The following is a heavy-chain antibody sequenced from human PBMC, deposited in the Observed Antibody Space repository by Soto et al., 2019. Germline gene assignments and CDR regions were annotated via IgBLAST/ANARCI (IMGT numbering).Heavy chain of an antibody. V-gene: IGHV4-4*02. CDR1: GDSLSTDYW. CDR3: ARGISYRWVY. J-gene: IGHJ4*02. Sequence: SETLSLTCTVSGDSLSTDYWWSWVRQPPGKGLEWIGEIHHSGITNYIQSVRSRVTMSVDKSDNQVSLELTSVAAADTAVYYCARGISYRWVYWGQGILVGVSS. D-gene: IGHD3-16*02. CDR2: IHHSGIT.